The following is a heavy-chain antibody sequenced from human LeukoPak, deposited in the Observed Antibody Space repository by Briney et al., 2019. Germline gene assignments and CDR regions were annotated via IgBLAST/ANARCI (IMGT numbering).Heavy chain of an antibody. CDR1: VGSISSYN. CDR2: IYYSVIT. CDR3: ARDSPPFGSGYRNPTYYYYMDV. D-gene: IGHD3-3*01. J-gene: IGHJ6*03. V-gene: IGHV4-59*01. Sequence: SETLSLTCTVSVGSISSYNWSWIRQPPGKGLEWIGYIYYSVITNYNTPLTSRATISVDTSKNQFYLTLRSATSADTPRYYCARDSPPFGSGYRNPTYYYYMDVWGKGTTVTVSS.